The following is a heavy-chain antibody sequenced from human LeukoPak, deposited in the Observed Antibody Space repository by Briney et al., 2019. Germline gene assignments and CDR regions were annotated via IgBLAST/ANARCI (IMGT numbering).Heavy chain of an antibody. CDR3: ARPLSNGYFHDSGGYYPYAMDV. V-gene: IGHV3-30*09. D-gene: IGHD3-22*01. Sequence: PGGSLRLSCAASGFTFSTSTMHWVRQAPGKELEWVAVISYDGSNKFYADSVKGRFAISRDNSKNTLYLQMNSLRGYDSAVYYCARPLSNGYFHDSGGYYPYAMDVWGQGTTVTVSS. CDR2: ISYDGSNK. J-gene: IGHJ6*02. CDR1: GFTFSTST.